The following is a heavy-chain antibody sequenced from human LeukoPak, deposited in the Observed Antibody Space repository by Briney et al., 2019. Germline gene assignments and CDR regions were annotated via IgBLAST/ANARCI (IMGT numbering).Heavy chain of an antibody. CDR2: IIPIFGTA. J-gene: IGHJ4*02. V-gene: IGHV1-69*13. Sequence: SVKVSFKASGGTFSSYAISWVRQAPGQGLEWMGGIIPIFGTANYAQKFQGRVTITADESTSTAYMELSSLRSEDTAVYYCARETASFDILTGYSNDWGQGTLVTVSS. D-gene: IGHD3-9*01. CDR3: ARETASFDILTGYSND. CDR1: GGTFSSYA.